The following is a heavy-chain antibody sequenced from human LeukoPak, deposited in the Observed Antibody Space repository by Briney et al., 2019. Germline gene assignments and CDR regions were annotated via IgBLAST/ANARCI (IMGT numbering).Heavy chain of an antibody. D-gene: IGHD4-17*01. J-gene: IGHJ3*02. Sequence: SETLSLTCAVSADSFSSHYWTWIRQPPGKGLEWIGYISYIGSTNYNPSLKSRVTISIDTSKDQFSLKLTSVTAADTAVYYCARDLVTVTKGFDIWGQGTMVSVSS. CDR1: ADSFSSHY. CDR2: ISYIGST. V-gene: IGHV4-59*11. CDR3: ARDLVTVTKGFDI.